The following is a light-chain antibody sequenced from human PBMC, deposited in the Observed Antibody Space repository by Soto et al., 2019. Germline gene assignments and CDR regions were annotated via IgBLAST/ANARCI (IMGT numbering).Light chain of an antibody. CDR2: LNSDGSH. Sequence: QPVLTQSPSASASLGASVKLTCTLSSGHNSYAIAWHQQQPEKGPRYLMKLNSDGSHYKGDGIPDRFSGSSSGAERYLTISSLQSEDEADYYCQTWGTGSVVFGGGTKLTVL. CDR1: SGHNSYA. CDR3: QTWGTGSVV. V-gene: IGLV4-69*01. J-gene: IGLJ2*01.